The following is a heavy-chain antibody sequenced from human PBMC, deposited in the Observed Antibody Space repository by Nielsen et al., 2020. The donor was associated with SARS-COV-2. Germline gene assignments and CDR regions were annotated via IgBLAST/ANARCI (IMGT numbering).Heavy chain of an antibody. D-gene: IGHD3-10*01. CDR1: GFTFSSYG. J-gene: IGHJ5*02. V-gene: IGHV3-30*18. CDR3: AKDRGYLWFDP. Sequence: GESLKISCAASGFTFSSYGMRWVRQAPGKGLEWVAVISYDGSNKYYADSVKGRFTISRDNSKNTLYLQMNSLRAEDTAVYYCAKDRGYLWFDPWGQGTLVTVSS. CDR2: ISYDGSNK.